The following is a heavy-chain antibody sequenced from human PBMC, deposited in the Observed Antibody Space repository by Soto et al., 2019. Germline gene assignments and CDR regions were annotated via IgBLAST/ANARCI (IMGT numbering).Heavy chain of an antibody. Sequence: HVQLQESGPGLVKPSEPLSLTCSVSAGSISRYYWGWVRQSPGEGLEWIAHISYTVDASYNPSLKSRVTISLDTSKNQIARSLMSVTAADTAVYYCVGSLMSRAMESFDYWGQGTLVTVTS. V-gene: IGHV4-59*01. J-gene: IGHJ4*02. CDR2: ISYTVDA. CDR3: VGSLMSRAMESFDY. D-gene: IGHD5-18*01. CDR1: AGSISRYY.